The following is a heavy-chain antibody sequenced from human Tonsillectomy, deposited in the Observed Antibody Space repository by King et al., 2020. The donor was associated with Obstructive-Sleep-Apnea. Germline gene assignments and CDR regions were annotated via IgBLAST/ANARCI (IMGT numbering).Heavy chain of an antibody. Sequence: VQLVESGGGVVQPGRSLRLSCAASGFAFSNYGMHWVRQAPGKGLEWVAVISYDGSNKYYADSVKGRFTISRDNFKNTLYLQMNSLRAEDTAVYYFAKGRVSNSDDRDCFDCGGQGTLLT. CDR1: GFAFSNYG. J-gene: IGHJ4*02. CDR2: ISYDGSNK. CDR3: AKGRVSNSDDRDCFDC. D-gene: IGHD2/OR15-2a*01. V-gene: IGHV3-30*18.